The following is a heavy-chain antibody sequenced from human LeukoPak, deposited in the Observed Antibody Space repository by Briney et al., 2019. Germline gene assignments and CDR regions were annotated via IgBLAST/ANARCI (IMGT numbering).Heavy chain of an antibody. Sequence: SETLSLTCTVPGGSISSGGYYWSWIRQHPGKGLEWIGYIYYSGSTYYNPSLKSRVTISVDTSKNQFSLKLSSVTSADTAVYYCASASLNIYAFDIWGQGTMVTVSS. V-gene: IGHV4-31*03. CDR2: IYYSGST. D-gene: IGHD2/OR15-2a*01. CDR3: ASASLNIYAFDI. J-gene: IGHJ3*02. CDR1: GGSISSGGYY.